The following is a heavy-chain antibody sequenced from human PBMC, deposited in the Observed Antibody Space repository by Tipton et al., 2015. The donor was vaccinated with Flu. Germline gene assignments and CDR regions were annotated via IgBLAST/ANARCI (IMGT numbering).Heavy chain of an antibody. CDR1: GASVGSPYC. D-gene: IGHD3-10*02. CDR3: ARHTGDSVRGVIDY. CDR2: ICPGSP. Sequence: TLSLTCSVSGASVGSPYCWGWVRQPPGKGLEWIGNICPGSPYYNPSLKSRLTISVDTSKNQFSLRLSSVTAADTAVYYCARHTGDSVRGVIDYWGQGTLVTVSS. J-gene: IGHJ4*02. V-gene: IGHV4-38-2*01.